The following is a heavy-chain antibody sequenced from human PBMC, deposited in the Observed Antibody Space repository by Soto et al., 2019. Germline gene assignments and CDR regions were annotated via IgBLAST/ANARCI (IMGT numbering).Heavy chain of an antibody. CDR2: ISSSSSYI. D-gene: IGHD3-9*01. V-gene: IGHV3-21*01. Sequence: GGSLRLSCAASGFTFSSYSMNWVRQAPGKGLEWVSSISSSSSYIYYADSVKGRFTISRDNAKNSLYLQMNSLRAEDTAVYYCARGGTLTGYYSSWSQGTLVTVSS. CDR1: GFTFSSYS. J-gene: IGHJ5*02. CDR3: ARGGTLTGYYSS.